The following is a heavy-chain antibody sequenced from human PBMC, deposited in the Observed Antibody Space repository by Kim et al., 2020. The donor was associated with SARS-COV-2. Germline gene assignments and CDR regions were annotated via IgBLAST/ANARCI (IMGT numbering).Heavy chain of an antibody. V-gene: IGHV4-39*01. Sequence: SETLSLTCAVSGGSMTTTAYYWGWVRQPPGGGLEWIGNVFFSGTTHYNPSLKSRVTISVDTSKNQFSLKLNSVTAADTAVYYCAGLEIVAAGSDYFFDHWGQGTPVTVSS. CDR3: AGLEIVAAGSDYFFDH. CDR2: VFFSGTT. CDR1: GGSMTTTAYY. J-gene: IGHJ4*02. D-gene: IGHD6-13*01.